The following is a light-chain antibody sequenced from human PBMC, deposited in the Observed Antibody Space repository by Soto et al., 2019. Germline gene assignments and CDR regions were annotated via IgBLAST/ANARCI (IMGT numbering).Light chain of an antibody. CDR1: QSINSW. CDR3: QQYNTYSRT. Sequence: DIQMTQSPSTLSASVGDRVTITCRAGQSINSWLAWYQQKPGEAPKLLIYKACGLESGVPSRFSGNGSGTVFTLTISSLQPDDFATYYCQQYNTYSRTFGQGTKLEIK. CDR2: KAC. V-gene: IGKV1-5*03. J-gene: IGKJ2*01.